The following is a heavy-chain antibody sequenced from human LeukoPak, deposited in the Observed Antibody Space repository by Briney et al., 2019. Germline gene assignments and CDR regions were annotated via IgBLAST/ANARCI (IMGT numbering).Heavy chain of an antibody. CDR3: ASESTDYFDY. CDR2: ISSSSSTI. J-gene: IGHJ4*02. Sequence: PGGSLRLSCAASGFTFSSYSMNWVRQAPGKGLEWVSYISSSSSTIYYADSVKGRFTISRDNAKNSLYLQMNSLRDEDTAVCYCASESTDYFDYWGQGTLVTVSS. D-gene: IGHD5/OR15-5a*01. CDR1: GFTFSSYS. V-gene: IGHV3-48*02.